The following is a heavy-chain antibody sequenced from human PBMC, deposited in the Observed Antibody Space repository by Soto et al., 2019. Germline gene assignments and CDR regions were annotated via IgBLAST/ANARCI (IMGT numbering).Heavy chain of an antibody. CDR2: ISYDGSNK. CDR3: AKDQLGSGSPNDY. D-gene: IGHD1-26*01. J-gene: IGHJ4*02. Sequence: GGSLRLSCGASGFTFSSYGMHWVRQAPGKGLEWVAVISYDGSNKYYADSVKGRFTISRDNSKNTLYLQMNSLRAEDTAVYYCAKDQLGSGSPNDYWGQGTLVTVSS. V-gene: IGHV3-30*18. CDR1: GFTFSSYG.